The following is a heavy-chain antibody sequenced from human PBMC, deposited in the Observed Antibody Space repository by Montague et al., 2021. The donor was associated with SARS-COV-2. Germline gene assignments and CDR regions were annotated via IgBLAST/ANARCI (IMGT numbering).Heavy chain of an antibody. D-gene: IGHD2-2*01. CDR2: IYYSGST. CDR1: GGSISSGSYY. V-gene: IGHV4-39*01. Sequence: SETLSLTCTVSGGSISSGSYYWGWIRQPPGKGLEWIGSIYYSGSTYYNPSLKSRVTISVDTSKNQFSLKLSSVAAADTAVYYCARHLVYCSSTSCYEGRFDPWGQGTPVTVSS. CDR3: ARHLVYCSSTSCYEGRFDP. J-gene: IGHJ5*02.